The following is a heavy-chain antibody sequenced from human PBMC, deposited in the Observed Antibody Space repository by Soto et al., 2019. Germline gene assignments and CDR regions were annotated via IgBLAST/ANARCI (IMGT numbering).Heavy chain of an antibody. CDR2: IWYDGSKK. J-gene: IGHJ4*02. Sequence: GSLRLSCAASVFTFSSHAMHWVRQAPGKGLEWVAVIWYDGSKKYYADSVKGRFTVARDDSKNTLSLQMNSLRVEDTAVYYCARDPGYSGFDFDYWGQGTLVTVSS. CDR1: VFTFSSHA. V-gene: IGHV3-33*01. D-gene: IGHD5-12*01. CDR3: ARDPGYSGFDFDY.